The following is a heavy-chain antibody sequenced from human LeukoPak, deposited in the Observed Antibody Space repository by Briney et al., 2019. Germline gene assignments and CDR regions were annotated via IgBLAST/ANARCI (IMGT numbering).Heavy chain of an antibody. CDR3: AKAPAGIKRPLKS. Sequence: GGSLRLSCAASGITFINHAMDWVRQAPGKGLDWVSVLNWSGRDTFYADSVRGRFTISRDNSRDMLYLEMNSLRVEDTAIYYCAKAPAGIKRPLKSWGQGSLVTVSS. CDR2: LNWSGRDT. D-gene: IGHD2-2*02. V-gene: IGHV3-23*01. J-gene: IGHJ4*02. CDR1: GITFINHA.